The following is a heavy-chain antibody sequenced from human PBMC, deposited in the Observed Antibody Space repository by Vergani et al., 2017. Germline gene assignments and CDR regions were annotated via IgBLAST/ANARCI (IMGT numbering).Heavy chain of an antibody. D-gene: IGHD6-13*01. J-gene: IGHJ4*02. Sequence: QVRLQESGPGLVKPSETLSLTCAVSGYSISSGYYWGWIRQPPGKGLDWIASIYHSGSTYYNPSLKSRVTTSVDTSKNQFSLKLSSVTAADTAVYYCARGYSSSWYNYWGQGTLVTVSS. CDR3: ARGYSSSWYNY. CDR2: IYHSGST. CDR1: GYSISSGYY. V-gene: IGHV4-38-2*01.